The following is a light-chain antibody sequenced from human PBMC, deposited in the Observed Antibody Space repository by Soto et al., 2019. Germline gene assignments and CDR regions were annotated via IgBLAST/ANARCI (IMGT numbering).Light chain of an antibody. CDR1: QSVSSNY. Sequence: EIVMTQSPGTLSLSPGETATLSCRASQSVSSNYVAWFHQKPGQAPRLLIYGASSRATGVPDRFSASGSGTDFTLTISRLEPEDFAVYYCQQYGRSPFTFGPGPRW. J-gene: IGKJ3*01. V-gene: IGKV3-20*01. CDR2: GAS. CDR3: QQYGRSPFT.